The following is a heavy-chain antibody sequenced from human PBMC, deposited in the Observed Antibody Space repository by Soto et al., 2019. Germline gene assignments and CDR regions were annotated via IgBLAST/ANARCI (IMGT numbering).Heavy chain of an antibody. J-gene: IGHJ4*02. CDR2: ISGSGGST. CDR3: AKDRYSSGWYPPPTMDY. V-gene: IGHV3-23*01. Sequence: EVQLLESGGGLVQPGGSLRLSCAASGFTFSSYAMSWVRQAPGKGLGGVSAISGSGGSTYYADSVKGRFTISRDNSKNTLYLQMNSLRAEDTAVYYCAKDRYSSGWYPPPTMDYWGQGTLVTVSS. CDR1: GFTFSSYA. D-gene: IGHD6-19*01.